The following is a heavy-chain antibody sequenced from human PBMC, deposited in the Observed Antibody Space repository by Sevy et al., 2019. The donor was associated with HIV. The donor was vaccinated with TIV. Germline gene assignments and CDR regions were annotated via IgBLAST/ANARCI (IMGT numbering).Heavy chain of an antibody. CDR2: IYSGGST. V-gene: IGHV3-53*01. CDR1: GFTVSSNY. D-gene: IGHD5-12*01. CDR3: AREEATIGGSFFDY. Sequence: GGSLRLSCAASGFTVSSNYMSWVRQAPGKGLEWVSVIYSGGSTYYADSVKGRFTISRDNSKNTLYLQMNSLRAEDTAVYYCAREEATIGGSFFDYWGQGTLVTVSS. J-gene: IGHJ4*02.